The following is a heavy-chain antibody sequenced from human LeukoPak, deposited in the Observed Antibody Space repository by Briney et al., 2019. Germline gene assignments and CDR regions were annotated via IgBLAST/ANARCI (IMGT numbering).Heavy chain of an antibody. CDR1: GFPFIEYS. CDR3: VRDHNYAFDN. Sequence: GGSLRLSCTASGFPFIEYSMNWVRQAPGKGLEWISYIGIDSGNTKYADSVRGRFTISADKAKNSLYLQMNSLRVEDTAVYYCVRDHNYAFDNWGQGTLVSVVS. CDR2: IGIDSGNT. D-gene: IGHD1-1*01. V-gene: IGHV3-48*01. J-gene: IGHJ4*02.